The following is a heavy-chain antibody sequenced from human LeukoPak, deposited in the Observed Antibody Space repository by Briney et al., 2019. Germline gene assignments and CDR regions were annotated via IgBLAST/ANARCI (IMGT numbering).Heavy chain of an antibody. J-gene: IGHJ4*02. V-gene: IGHV3-53*04. CDR3: ATIGGDYVSFDN. Sequence: GGSLRLSCAASELTVSSNYMSWVRQAPGKGLEWVSVIYSGGSTYYADSVKGRFTISRHNSKNTLYLQMNSLRGEDTAVYYCATIGGDYVSFDNWGQGTLVTVTS. CDR1: ELTVSSNY. D-gene: IGHD4-17*01. CDR2: IYSGGST.